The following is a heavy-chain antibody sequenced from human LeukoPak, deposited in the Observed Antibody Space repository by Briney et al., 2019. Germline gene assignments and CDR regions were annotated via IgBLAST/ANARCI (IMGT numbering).Heavy chain of an antibody. Sequence: GGYLRLSCTASGFSFSDYYMSWIRQAPGKGLEWISYISSSGKTIYYADSVKGRFTISRDNAEKSLYLQMDSLTADDTAVYYCGRGLTGDAYDIWGPGTMVTVSS. J-gene: IGHJ3*02. CDR2: ISSSGKTI. D-gene: IGHD2-8*02. CDR1: GFSFSDYY. CDR3: GRGLTGDAYDI. V-gene: IGHV3-11*01.